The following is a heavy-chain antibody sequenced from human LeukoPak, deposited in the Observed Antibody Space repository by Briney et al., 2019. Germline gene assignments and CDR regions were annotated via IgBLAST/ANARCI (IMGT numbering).Heavy chain of an antibody. D-gene: IGHD3-10*01. Sequence: SETLSLTCAVYGGSFSGYYWSWIRQPPGKGLEWIGEINHSGSTNYNPSLKSRVTISVDTSKNQFSLKLSSVTAADTAVYYCARQNRPYYYGSGNYYYYYMDVWGKGTTVTISS. J-gene: IGHJ6*03. CDR2: INHSGST. V-gene: IGHV4-34*01. CDR1: GGSFSGYY. CDR3: ARQNRPYYYGSGNYYYYYMDV.